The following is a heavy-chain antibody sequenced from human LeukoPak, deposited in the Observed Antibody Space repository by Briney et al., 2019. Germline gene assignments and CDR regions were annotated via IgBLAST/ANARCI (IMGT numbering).Heavy chain of an antibody. D-gene: IGHD7-27*01. CDR2: IYYSGNT. CDR1: GGSISSSSYY. J-gene: IGHJ3*02. Sequence: PSETLSLTCTVSGGSISSSSYYWGWIRRPPGKGLEWIGSIYYSGNTYYNPSLRGRVTISVDTPKNQFSLNLSSVTAADTAVYYCARFVTGDGAFDIWGQGTMVTVSS. CDR3: ARFVTGDGAFDI. V-gene: IGHV4-39*01.